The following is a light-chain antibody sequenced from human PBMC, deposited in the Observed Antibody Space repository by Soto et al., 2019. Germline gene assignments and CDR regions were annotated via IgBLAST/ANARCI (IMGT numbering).Light chain of an antibody. CDR1: QSGFSFY. J-gene: IGKJ1*01. CDR3: HQYGNSPWT. V-gene: IGKV3-20*01. CDR2: GAS. Sequence: EIVLTQSPGTLSLPPGERATLSCRASQSGFSFYLAWFQKKPGQAPGLLIYGASSRATGIPDRFSGSGSGTEFTLTISRLEPEDSAVYYCHQYGNSPWTLGQGTKVEI.